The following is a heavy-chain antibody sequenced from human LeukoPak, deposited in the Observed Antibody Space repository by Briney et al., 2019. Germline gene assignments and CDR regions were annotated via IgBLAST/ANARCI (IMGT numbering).Heavy chain of an antibody. V-gene: IGHV1-69*05. Sequence: ASVKVSCKASGGTFISYAISWVRQAPGQGREWMGRIIPKFGTANYVQKFQGRVTITTDKSTSTAYMEMSSLRSEDTAVYYCAREQSGYYGDYVYFDYWGQGTLVTVSS. J-gene: IGHJ4*02. CDR3: AREQSGYYGDYVYFDY. CDR1: GGTFISYA. CDR2: IIPKFGTA. D-gene: IGHD4-17*01.